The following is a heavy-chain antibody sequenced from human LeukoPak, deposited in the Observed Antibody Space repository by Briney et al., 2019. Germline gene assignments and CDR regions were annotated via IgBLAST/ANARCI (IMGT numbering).Heavy chain of an antibody. D-gene: IGHD1-14*01. V-gene: IGHV3-21*06. CDR1: GLTFSTSG. J-gene: IGHJ4*02. Sequence: PGGSLRLSCTASGLTFSTSGVNWVRQARGGGLEGVESIGPTGSNRYHADSIKGRFTISRDDANNFLYQQMNSLRAEDTAVYYCATETNGRHYDYWGQGTLLTVSS. CDR3: ATETNGRHYDY. CDR2: IGPTGSNR.